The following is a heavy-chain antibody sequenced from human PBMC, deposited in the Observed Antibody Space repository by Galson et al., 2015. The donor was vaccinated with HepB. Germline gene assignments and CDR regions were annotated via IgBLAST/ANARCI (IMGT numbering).Heavy chain of an antibody. CDR3: ARDGSGLAAPGGWYFDL. CDR2: IGTAGDP. V-gene: IGHV3-13*05. D-gene: IGHD6-6*01. Sequence: SLRLSCAASGFTFSSYDMHWVRQATGKGLEWVSAIGTAGDPYYPGSVKGRFTISRENAKNSLYLQMNSLRAGDTAVYYCARDGSGLAAPGGWYFDLWGRGTLVTVSS. J-gene: IGHJ2*01. CDR1: GFTFSSYD.